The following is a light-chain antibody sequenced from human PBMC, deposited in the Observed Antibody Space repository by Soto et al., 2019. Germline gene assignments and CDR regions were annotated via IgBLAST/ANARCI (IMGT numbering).Light chain of an antibody. J-gene: IGKJ4*01. Sequence: VLTQSPGTLSLSPGESATLSCRASQSVSSSYLAWYQQKPGQAPRLLIYGASSRATGIPDRFSGGGSGTDFTLTISRLEPEDFAVYYCQQFSSYPLTFGGGTKVDI. V-gene: IGKV3-20*01. CDR1: QSVSSSY. CDR3: QQFSSYPLT. CDR2: GAS.